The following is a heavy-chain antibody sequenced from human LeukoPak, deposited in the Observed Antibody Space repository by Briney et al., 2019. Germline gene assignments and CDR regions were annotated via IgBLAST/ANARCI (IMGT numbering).Heavy chain of an antibody. CDR3: ARGAPDCSSTSCPYYYYYGMDV. Sequence: GASVKVSCKASGGTFSSYAISWVRQAPGQGLEWMGGIIPISGTANYAQKFQGRVTITADESTGTAYMELSSLRSEDTAVYYCARGAPDCSSTSCPYYYYYGMDVWGKGTTVTVSS. J-gene: IGHJ6*04. D-gene: IGHD2-2*01. CDR1: GGTFSSYA. V-gene: IGHV1-69*13. CDR2: IIPISGTA.